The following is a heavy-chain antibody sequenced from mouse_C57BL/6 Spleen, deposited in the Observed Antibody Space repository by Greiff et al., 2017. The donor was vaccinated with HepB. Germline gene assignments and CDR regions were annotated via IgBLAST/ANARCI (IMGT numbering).Heavy chain of an antibody. CDR3: TRDGDYGSSYAWFAY. D-gene: IGHD1-1*01. CDR2: ISSGGDYI. V-gene: IGHV5-9-1*02. J-gene: IGHJ3*01. Sequence: EVQVVESGEGLVKPGGSLKLSCAASGFTFSSYAMSWVRQTPEKRLEWVAYISSGGDYIYYADTVKGRFTISRDNARNTLYLQMSSLKSEDTAMYYCTRDGDYGSSYAWFAYWGQGTLVTVSA. CDR1: GFTFSSYA.